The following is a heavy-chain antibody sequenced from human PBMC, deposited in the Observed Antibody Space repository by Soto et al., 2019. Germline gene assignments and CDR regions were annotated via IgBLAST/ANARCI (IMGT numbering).Heavy chain of an antibody. CDR3: ARRGSYWGRMSAFDI. Sequence: QVQLVQSGAEVKKPGSSVKVSCKASGGTFSSYAISWVRQAPGQGLEWMGGIIPIFGTANYAQKFKGRVTITADESTSTGYKELSSLRYEDTAVYYCARRGSYWGRMSAFDIWGQGTIVTVSS. V-gene: IGHV1-69*01. CDR2: IIPIFGTA. J-gene: IGHJ3*02. CDR1: GGTFSSYA. D-gene: IGHD1-26*01.